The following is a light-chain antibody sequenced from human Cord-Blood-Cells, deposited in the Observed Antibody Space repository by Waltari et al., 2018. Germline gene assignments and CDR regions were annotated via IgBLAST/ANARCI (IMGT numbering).Light chain of an antibody. J-gene: IGLJ3*02. CDR1: SSNIGSNT. Sequence: QSVLTQPPSASGTPGQRVTISCSGSSSNIGSNTVNWYQQLPGTAPKLLIYSNNRGPSGVPARFSGSKSGTSASLAISGLQSEDEADYYCAAWDDSLNGWVFGGGTKLTVL. CDR2: SNN. V-gene: IGLV1-44*01. CDR3: AAWDDSLNGWV.